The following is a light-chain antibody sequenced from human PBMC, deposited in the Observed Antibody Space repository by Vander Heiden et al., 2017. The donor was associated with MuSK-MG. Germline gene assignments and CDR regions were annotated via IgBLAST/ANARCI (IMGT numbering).Light chain of an antibody. CDR1: SSNIGSNY. J-gene: IGLJ3*02. CDR2: DNE. CDR3: GTWDSSLSAGV. V-gene: IGLV1-51*01. Sequence: QSVLTQPPSVSAAPGQKVTISCSGSSSNIGSNYVSWYQQLPGTAPKLLIYDNEKRPSGIPDRVSGSKSGTSATLGITGLQTGDEADYYCGTWDSSLSAGVFGGGTKLTVL.